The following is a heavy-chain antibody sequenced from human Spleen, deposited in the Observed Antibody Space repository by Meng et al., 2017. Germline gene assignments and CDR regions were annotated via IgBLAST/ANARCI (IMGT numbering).Heavy chain of an antibody. Sequence: ASVKVSCKASGYTLTNYAINWLRQAPGQGLEWMGWISTSNGDTNYAQKLQGRVTMTTDTSTSTDYMELRSLRSDDTAVYYCARDRDSQMATSYGMDVWGQGTTVTVSS. J-gene: IGHJ6*02. V-gene: IGHV1-18*01. D-gene: IGHD5-12*01. CDR3: ARDRDSQMATSYGMDV. CDR1: GYTLTNYA. CDR2: ISTSNGDT.